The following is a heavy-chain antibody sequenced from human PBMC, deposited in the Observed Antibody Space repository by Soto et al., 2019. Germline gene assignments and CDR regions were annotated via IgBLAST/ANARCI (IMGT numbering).Heavy chain of an antibody. J-gene: IGHJ4*02. Sequence: GGSLRLSCAASGFTFSSYSMNWVRQAPGKGLEWVSSISSSSSYIYYADSVKGRFTISRDNAKNSLYLQMNSLRAEDTAVYYCALLCERAKAAGDPIPVLTLDYWGQGTLVTVSS. CDR1: GFTFSSYS. CDR3: ALLCERAKAAGDPIPVLTLDY. V-gene: IGHV3-21*01. CDR2: ISSSSSYI. D-gene: IGHD6-13*01.